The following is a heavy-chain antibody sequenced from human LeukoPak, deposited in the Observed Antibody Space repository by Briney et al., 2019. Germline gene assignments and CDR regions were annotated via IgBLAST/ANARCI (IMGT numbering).Heavy chain of an antibody. D-gene: IGHD5-24*01. CDR1: GYTFTGYY. V-gene: IGHV1-2*02. CDR3: AREWEMATMIDYMDV. Sequence: ASVKVSCKASGYTFTGYYMHWVRQAPGQGLEWMGWINPNSGGTNYAQKFQGRVTMTRDTSISTASMELSSLKPDDTAVYYCAREWEMATMIDYMDVWGKGTTVTISS. J-gene: IGHJ6*03. CDR2: INPNSGGT.